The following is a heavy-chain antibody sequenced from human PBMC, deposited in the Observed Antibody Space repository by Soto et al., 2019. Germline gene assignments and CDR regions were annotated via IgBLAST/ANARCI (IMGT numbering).Heavy chain of an antibody. CDR2: ISYDGSNK. D-gene: IGHD6-6*01. Sequence: QVQLVESGGGVVQPGRSLRLSCAASGFTFSSYAMHWVRQAPGKGLEWVAVISYDGSNKYYADSVKGRFTISRDNSKNTLYLQMNSLRAEDTAVYYCARDLVKQLGGLFYYYGMDVWGQGTTVTVSS. J-gene: IGHJ6*02. CDR3: ARDLVKQLGGLFYYYGMDV. V-gene: IGHV3-30-3*01. CDR1: GFTFSSYA.